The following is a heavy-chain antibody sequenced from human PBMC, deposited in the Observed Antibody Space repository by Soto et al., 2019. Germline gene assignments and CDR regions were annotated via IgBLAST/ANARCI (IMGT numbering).Heavy chain of an antibody. Sequence: GGSLRLSCAASGFSFSTYGMHWVRQAPGKGLEWVAVIWHDGSNKYYVDSVKGRFTISRDNSKNTLYLQMNSLRPEDTAVYYCAMMSPAPWGQGTMVTVSS. D-gene: IGHD6-25*01. J-gene: IGHJ4*03. CDR1: GFSFSTYG. CDR2: IWHDGSNK. V-gene: IGHV3-33*01. CDR3: AMMSPAP.